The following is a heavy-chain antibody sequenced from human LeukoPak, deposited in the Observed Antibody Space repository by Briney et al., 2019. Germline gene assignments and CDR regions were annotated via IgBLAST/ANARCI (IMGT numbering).Heavy chain of an antibody. CDR2: IYHSGST. Sequence: SETLSLTCAVSGGSISSGNWWSWVRQPPGKGLEWIGEIYHSGSTNYNPSLKSRVTISVDTSKNQFSLKLSSVTAADTAVYYCARFADYYGSGSYYRWGQGTLVTVSS. CDR1: GGSISSGNW. J-gene: IGHJ4*02. V-gene: IGHV4-4*02. D-gene: IGHD3-10*01. CDR3: ARFADYYGSGSYYR.